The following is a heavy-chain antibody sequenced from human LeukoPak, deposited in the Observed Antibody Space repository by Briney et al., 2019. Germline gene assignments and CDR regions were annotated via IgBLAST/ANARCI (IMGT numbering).Heavy chain of an antibody. J-gene: IGHJ3*02. CDR1: GYTFTSYG. Sequence: ASVKVSCKASGYTFTSYGISWVRQAPGQGLEWMGWISAYNGNTNYAQKLQGRVTMTTDTSTSTAYMELRSLRSDDTAVYYCARVPTYYDFWSGPSDAFDIWGQGTMVTASS. D-gene: IGHD3-3*01. CDR3: ARVPTYYDFWSGPSDAFDI. CDR2: ISAYNGNT. V-gene: IGHV1-18*01.